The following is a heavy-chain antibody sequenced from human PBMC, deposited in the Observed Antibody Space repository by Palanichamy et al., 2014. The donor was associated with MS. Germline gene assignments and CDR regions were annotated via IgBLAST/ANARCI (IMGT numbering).Heavy chain of an antibody. V-gene: IGHV4-31*03. CDR2: IHYSGST. Sequence: QVQLQESGPGLVKPSQTLSLTCTVSDGSISSGGHYWSWIRQHPGKGLEWIGYIHYSGSTYYNPSLKSRVTISIDTSKSQFSLKLSSVTAADTAVYYCANALGSYSRFDYWGQGTLVTVSS. J-gene: IGHJ4*02. CDR3: ANALGSYSRFDY. CDR1: DGSISSGGHY. D-gene: IGHD1-26*01.